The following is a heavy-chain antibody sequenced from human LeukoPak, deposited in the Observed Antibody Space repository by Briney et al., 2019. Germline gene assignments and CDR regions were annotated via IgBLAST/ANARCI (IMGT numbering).Heavy chain of an antibody. J-gene: IGHJ4*02. Sequence: GASVKVSCKASGYTFTAYHMHWVRQAPGQGLEWMGWINPNSGGTNYAQKFQGRVTMTRDTSISTAYLELSRLRSDDTAVYYCARGVSTYYESSGSFFDYWGRGTLVTVSS. CDR3: ARGVSTYYESSGSFFDY. D-gene: IGHD3-22*01. CDR2: INPNSGGT. CDR1: GYTFTAYH. V-gene: IGHV1-2*02.